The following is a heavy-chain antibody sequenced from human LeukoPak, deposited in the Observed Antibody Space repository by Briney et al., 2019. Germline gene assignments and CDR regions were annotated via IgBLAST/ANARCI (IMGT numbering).Heavy chain of an antibody. CDR2: IYTSGST. V-gene: IGHV4-4*09. CDR1: GGSISSYY. CDR3: ARHGWGGPVATLSWFDP. Sequence: SETLFLTCTVSGGSISSYYWSWIRQPPGKGLEWIGYIYTSGSTKYNPSLKSRVTISVDTSKNQFSLKLSSVTAADTAVYYCARHGWGGPVATLSWFDPWGQGTLVTVSS. D-gene: IGHD2-2*01. J-gene: IGHJ5*02.